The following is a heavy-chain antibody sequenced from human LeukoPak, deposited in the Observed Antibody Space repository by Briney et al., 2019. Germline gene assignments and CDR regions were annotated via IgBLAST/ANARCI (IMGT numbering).Heavy chain of an antibody. V-gene: IGHV3-30*03. J-gene: IGHJ4*02. CDR3: ASCSSSPATFDY. CDR2: ISYDGSNK. Sequence: GGSLRLSCAASGFTFSSYGMHWVRQAPGKGLEWVAVISYDGSNKYYADSVKGRFTISRDNSKNTLFLQMNSLRAEDTAVYYCASCSSSPATFDYWGQGTLVTVSS. CDR1: GFTFSSYG. D-gene: IGHD6-13*01.